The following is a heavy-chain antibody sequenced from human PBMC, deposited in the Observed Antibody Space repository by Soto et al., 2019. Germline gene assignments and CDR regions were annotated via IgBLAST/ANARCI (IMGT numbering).Heavy chain of an antibody. V-gene: IGHV3-23*01. J-gene: IGHJ4*02. CDR3: AKDMRPDGVWDFGH. CDR1: GFTFSTYT. CDR2: VGQDGAP. D-gene: IGHD4-17*01. Sequence: EVQLLESGGGLVQPGGSLRLSCAASGFTFSTYTMAWVRQAPGRGPEWVSGVGQDGAPYYADSVKGRFTIFRDNSRSSVYLEMIALRGEDTAVYYCAKDMRPDGVWDFGHWGQGTLVTVSS.